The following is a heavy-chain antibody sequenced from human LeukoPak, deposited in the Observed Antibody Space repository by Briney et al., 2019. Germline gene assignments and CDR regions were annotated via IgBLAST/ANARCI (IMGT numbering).Heavy chain of an antibody. V-gene: IGHV3-30*18. J-gene: IGHJ4*02. Sequence: PGGSLRLSCAASGFTFSSYGVHWVRQAPGKGLEWVAVISYDGSNKYYADSVKGRFTISRDNSKNTLYLQMNSLRAEDTAVYYCAKDWVGAMGGDYWGQGTLVTVSS. CDR1: GFTFSSYG. D-gene: IGHD1-26*01. CDR3: AKDWVGAMGGDY. CDR2: ISYDGSNK.